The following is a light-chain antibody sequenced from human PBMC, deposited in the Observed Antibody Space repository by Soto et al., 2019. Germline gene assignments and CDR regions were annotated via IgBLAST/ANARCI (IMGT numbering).Light chain of an antibody. J-gene: IGKJ4*01. V-gene: IGKV3-11*01. CDR2: TAS. Sequence: EVVLTQSPGTLSLSPGERATLSCRASQSVTNNYLAWYQHKPGQAPRLLIYTASNRATGIPARFSGSGSGTDFTLTISSLEPEDFAIYYCQQRSNWPLSFGGGTKVEIK. CDR3: QQRSNWPLS. CDR1: QSVTNNY.